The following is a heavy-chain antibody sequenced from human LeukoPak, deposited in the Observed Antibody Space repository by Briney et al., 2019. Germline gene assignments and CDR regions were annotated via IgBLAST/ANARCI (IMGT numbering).Heavy chain of an antibody. V-gene: IGHV4-30-2*01. CDR3: ARGPYGGIGFVWFDP. J-gene: IGHJ5*02. D-gene: IGHD3-22*01. CDR1: GGSISSGGYS. CDR2: IYHSGST. Sequence: SQTLSLTCAVSGGSISSGGYSWSWIRQPPGKGLEWIGYIYHSGSTYYNPSLKSRVTISVDTSKNQFSLKLSSVTAADTAVYYCARGPYGGIGFVWFDPWGQGTLVTVSS.